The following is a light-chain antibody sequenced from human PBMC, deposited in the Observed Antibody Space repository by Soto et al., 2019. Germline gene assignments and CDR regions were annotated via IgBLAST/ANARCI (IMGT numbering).Light chain of an antibody. CDR1: SSNIGAGYE. J-gene: IGLJ1*01. Sequence: QSVLTQPPSVSEAPGQRVTISCTGSSSNIGAGYEAHWYQQVPGTAPKLLIYENNNRPSGVPDRFSGSKSGTSASLAITGLLAADEAAYYCHSYDSSLSGYVFGTGTKLTVL. CDR3: HSYDSSLSGYV. V-gene: IGLV1-40*01. CDR2: ENN.